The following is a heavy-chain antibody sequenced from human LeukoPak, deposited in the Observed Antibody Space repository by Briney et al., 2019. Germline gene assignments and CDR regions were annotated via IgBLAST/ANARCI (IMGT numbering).Heavy chain of an antibody. CDR1: GFTFSSYW. D-gene: IGHD3-10*01. CDR2: IKQDGSAK. Sequence: GGSLRLSCVASGFTFSSYWMSWVRQAPGKGLEWVANIKQDGSAKYYVDSVKGRFTISRDNAKNSLYLQMNSLRADDTAVYYCARSALGAFDIWGQGTMVTVSS. V-gene: IGHV3-7*04. J-gene: IGHJ3*02. CDR3: ARSALGAFDI.